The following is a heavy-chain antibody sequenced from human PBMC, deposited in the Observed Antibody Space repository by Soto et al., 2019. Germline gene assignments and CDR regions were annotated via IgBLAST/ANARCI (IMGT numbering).Heavy chain of an antibody. CDR3: ARDPEVEVVPAVYYYGMDV. J-gene: IGHJ6*02. Sequence: QVQLVESGGGVVQPGRSLRLSCAASGFTFSSYAMHWVRQAPGKGLEWVAVISYDGSNKYYADSVKGRFIISRDNSKNTLYLQMNSMRAEDTAVYYCARDPEVEVVPAVYYYGMDVWGQGTTVTGSS. CDR1: GFTFSSYA. V-gene: IGHV3-30-3*01. CDR2: ISYDGSNK. D-gene: IGHD2-2*01.